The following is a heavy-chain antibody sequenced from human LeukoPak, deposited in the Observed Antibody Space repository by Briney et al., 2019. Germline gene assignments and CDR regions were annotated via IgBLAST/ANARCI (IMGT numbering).Heavy chain of an antibody. J-gene: IGHJ5*02. Sequence: PSETLSLTCTVSGGSISTYYWSWIRQPAGKGLEWIGRIYTSGSTNYNPSLKSRITMSVDTSKNQFSLNLSSVTAADTAVYYCARAHSYGSSNWFDPWGQGTLVTVSS. CDR1: GGSISTYY. V-gene: IGHV4-4*07. D-gene: IGHD5-18*01. CDR3: ARAHSYGSSNWFDP. CDR2: IYTSGST.